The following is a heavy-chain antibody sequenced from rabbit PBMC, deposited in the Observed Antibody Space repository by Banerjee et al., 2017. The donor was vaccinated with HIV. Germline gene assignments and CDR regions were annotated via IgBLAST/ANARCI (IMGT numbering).Heavy chain of an antibody. D-gene: IGHD7-1*01. CDR3: ARRYAGYVSAISDFNL. CDR2: IDAGSSGST. J-gene: IGHJ4*01. CDR1: GFSFSSSYW. V-gene: IGHV1S40*01. Sequence: QSLEESGGDLVKPGASLTLTCTASGFSFSSSYWICWVRQAPGKGLEWIACIDAGSSGSTYYASWAKGRFTISKTSSTTVTLQMTSLTAADTATYFCARRYAGYVSAISDFNLWGQGTLVTVS.